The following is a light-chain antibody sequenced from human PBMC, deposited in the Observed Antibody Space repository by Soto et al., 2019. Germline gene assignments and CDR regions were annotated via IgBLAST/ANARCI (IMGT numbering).Light chain of an antibody. V-gene: IGKV1-5*01. J-gene: IGKJ1*01. CDR2: HAS. CDR3: QQYTSYT. CDR1: QSISNW. Sequence: IQLTQSPSTLPASVGDRVTLTCRASQSISNWLAWYQQKPGTAPKLLIYHASILETAVPSRFSGNGSGTEFTLTISSLQPGEFATYYCQQYTSYTCGQGSSVEIK.